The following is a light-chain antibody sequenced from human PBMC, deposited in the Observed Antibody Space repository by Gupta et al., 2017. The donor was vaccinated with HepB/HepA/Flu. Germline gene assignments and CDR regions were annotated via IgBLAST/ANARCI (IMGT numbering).Light chain of an antibody. V-gene: IGLV2-14*03. J-gene: IGLJ2*01. Sequence: QLALTQTVSVPGPPGQPITIPCTGTSSDVGGYEYVCWYQQHPGKAPNLVIYYVSKRPSAVSILFSGSKSGNTASLTISGLQAEDEADYYCSSYTSTSTLVFGGGTKVTV. CDR3: SSYTSTSTLV. CDR1: SSDVGGYEY. CDR2: YVS.